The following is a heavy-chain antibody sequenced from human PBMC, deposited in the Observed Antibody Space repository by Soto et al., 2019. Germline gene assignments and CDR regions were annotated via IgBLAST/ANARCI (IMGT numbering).Heavy chain of an antibody. V-gene: IGHV3-7*01. D-gene: IGHD2-15*01. Sequence: EVQVVESGGGLVQPGGSLRLSCAASDFTFSDYWMSWVRQPPGKGLEWVANIKQGGREKHYVDSVKGRFTISRDDAKNSLVLQMNSLRTDDTAGYYGAREGRSWYGMDVWGQGTTVTVAS. CDR3: AREGRSWYGMDV. CDR2: IKQGGREK. J-gene: IGHJ6*02. CDR1: DFTFSDYW.